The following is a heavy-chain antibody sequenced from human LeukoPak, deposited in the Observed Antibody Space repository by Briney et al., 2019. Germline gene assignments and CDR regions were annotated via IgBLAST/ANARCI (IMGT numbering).Heavy chain of an antibody. D-gene: IGHD3-10*01. J-gene: IGHJ5*02. CDR1: GGSIRGYY. Sequence: SETLSLTCNVSGGSIRGYYWSWIRQPPGKGLEWIGYIYSSGSTNYNPSLKSRVTISLDTSKSQFSLKVRYVTAADTAVYYCARGGPDYYGSGSYSNWFDPWGQGTLVTVSS. V-gene: IGHV4-59*12. CDR3: ARGGPDYYGSGSYSNWFDP. CDR2: IYSSGST.